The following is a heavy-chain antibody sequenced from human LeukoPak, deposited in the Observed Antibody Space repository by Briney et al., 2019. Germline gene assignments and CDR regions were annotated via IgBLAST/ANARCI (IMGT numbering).Heavy chain of an antibody. V-gene: IGHV1-24*01. CDR2: FDPEDGET. D-gene: IGHD3-22*01. CDR1: GYTLTELS. J-gene: IGHJ4*02. CDR3: ATARYADDSSGYYGD. Sequence: ASVKVSCKVSGYTLTELSIHWVRQAPGKGLEWMGGFDPEDGETIYAQKFQGRVTMTEDTSTDTAYMELSSLRSEDTAVYYCATARYADDSSGYYGDWGQGTLVTVPS.